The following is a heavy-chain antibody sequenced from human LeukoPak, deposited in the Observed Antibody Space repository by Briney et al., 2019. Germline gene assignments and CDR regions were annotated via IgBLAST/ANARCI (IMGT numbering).Heavy chain of an antibody. D-gene: IGHD4-17*01. V-gene: IGHV3-23*01. CDR2: ISGSGGSR. CDR3: AKDLPDYGDYEVGY. CDR1: GFTFTSYG. J-gene: IGHJ4*02. Sequence: GGSLRLSCAASGFTFTSYGMSWVRQAPGKGLEWVSTISGSGGSRHYADFVKGRFTISRDNFKNTVPLQMNSLRAEDTAVYYCAKDLPDYGDYEVGYWGQGTLVTVSS.